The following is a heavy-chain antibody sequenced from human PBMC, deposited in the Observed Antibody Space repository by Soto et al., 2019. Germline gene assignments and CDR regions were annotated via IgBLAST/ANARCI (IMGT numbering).Heavy chain of an antibody. V-gene: IGHV1-69*02. CDR1: GSTFSSYT. CDR2: IIPILGIT. D-gene: IGHD2-21*02. Sequence: QVQLVQSGAEVRKPGSSVKVSCKASGSTFSSYTVNWVRQAPGQGLEWIGRIIPILGITNYARRFQGRVTITADRSTITAYMELTGLTSEDTAVYYCARRRYCGADCYSKFYYGMDVWGHGTTVTVSS. J-gene: IGHJ6*02. CDR3: ARRRYCGADCYSKFYYGMDV.